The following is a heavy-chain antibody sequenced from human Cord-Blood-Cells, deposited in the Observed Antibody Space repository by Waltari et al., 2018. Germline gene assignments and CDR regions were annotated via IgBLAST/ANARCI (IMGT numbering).Heavy chain of an antibody. CDR1: GFTFSSYG. V-gene: IGHV3-30*18. CDR2: ISYDGSNK. Sequence: QVQLVESGGGVVQPGRSLRLSCAASGFTFSSYGMHWVRQAPGKGLEWVAVISYDGSNKYYAGSVKGRFTISRDNSKNTLYLQMNSLRAEDTAVYYCANRGSLGYCSSTSCYGENDYWGQGTLVTVSS. D-gene: IGHD2-2*01. CDR3: ANRGSLGYCSSTSCYGENDY. J-gene: IGHJ4*02.